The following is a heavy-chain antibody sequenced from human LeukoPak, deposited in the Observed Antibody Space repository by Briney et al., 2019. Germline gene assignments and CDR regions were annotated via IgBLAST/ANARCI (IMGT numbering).Heavy chain of an antibody. CDR2: IYYSGST. V-gene: IGHV4-39*01. CDR3: ARPAIVVVPEPLGAFDI. CDR1: GGSISSSSYY. D-gene: IGHD2-2*01. Sequence: SETLSLTCTVSGGSISSSSYYWGWIRQPPGKGLEWIGSIYYSGSTYYNPSLKSRVTISVDTSKNQFSLKLSSVTAADTAVYYCARPAIVVVPEPLGAFDIWGQGTMVTVSS. J-gene: IGHJ3*02.